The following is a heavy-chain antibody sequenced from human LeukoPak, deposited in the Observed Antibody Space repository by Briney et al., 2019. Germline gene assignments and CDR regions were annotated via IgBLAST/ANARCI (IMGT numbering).Heavy chain of an antibody. CDR2: LRSDGSNK. J-gene: IGHJ4*02. CDR3: ARVWGYDILH. CDR1: GFTFSSYG. D-gene: IGHD3-9*01. V-gene: IGHV3-30*02. Sequence: PGGSLRLSCAASGFTFSSYGMHWVRQAPGKGLEGVALLRSDGSNKYYADSVKGRFTISRDNSKNTLYLQMSSLRAEDTAVYYCARVWGYDILHWGQGTLVTVSS.